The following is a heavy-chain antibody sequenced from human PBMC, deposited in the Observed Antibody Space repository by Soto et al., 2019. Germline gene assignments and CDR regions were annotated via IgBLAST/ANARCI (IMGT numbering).Heavy chain of an antibody. CDR3: VRQTSFYYGSANYYNSLFDS. Sequence: PSETPSLTRTVSGGSISSGGYYWSWIRQHPGKGLEWIGYTYYGGSTYFHPSLQSRVTMSVDTSKNQFSLKLSSVTAADTAVYYCVRQTSFYYGSANYYNSLFDSWGPGTLVTVSS. D-gene: IGHD3-10*01. J-gene: IGHJ4*02. CDR2: TYYGGST. CDR1: GGSISSGGYY. V-gene: IGHV4-39*01.